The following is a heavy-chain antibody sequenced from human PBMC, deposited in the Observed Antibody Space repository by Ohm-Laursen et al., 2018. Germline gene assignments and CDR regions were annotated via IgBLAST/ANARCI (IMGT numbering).Heavy chain of an antibody. CDR2: ISYSGST. Sequence: SDTLSLTCTVSGGSISNYYWSWIRQPPGKGLEWIGYISYSGSTTYNTSLKSRVTISVDTSKNQFFLRLSSVTAADTAVYYCARHPDYRSDRWFAPWGQGTLVSVSS. J-gene: IGHJ5*02. V-gene: IGHV4-59*08. CDR1: GGSISNYY. D-gene: IGHD6-25*01. CDR3: ARHPDYRSDRWFAP.